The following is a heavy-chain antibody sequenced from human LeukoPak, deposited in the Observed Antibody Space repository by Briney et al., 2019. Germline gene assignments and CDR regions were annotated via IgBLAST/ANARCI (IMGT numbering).Heavy chain of an antibody. Sequence: SETLSLTCTVSGGSISSYYWSWIRQPPGKGLEWIGYIYYSGSTNYNPSLKSRVTISVDTSKNQFSLKLSSVTAADTAVYYCARGSDSSGFDPWGQGTLVTVSS. J-gene: IGHJ5*02. CDR2: IYYSGST. CDR1: GGSISSYY. CDR3: ARGSDSSGFDP. D-gene: IGHD3-22*01. V-gene: IGHV4-59*01.